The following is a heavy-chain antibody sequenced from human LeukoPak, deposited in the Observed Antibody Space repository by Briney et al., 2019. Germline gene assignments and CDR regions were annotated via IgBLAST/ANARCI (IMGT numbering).Heavy chain of an antibody. V-gene: IGHV4-59*01. Sequence: SETLSLTCTVSGGSISSYYWSWIRQPPGKGLEWIGYIYYSGSTNHNPSLKSRVTISVDTSKNQFSLKLSSVTAADTAVYYCARVGVNYYDSSGYQINYFDYWGQGTLVTVSS. D-gene: IGHD3-22*01. J-gene: IGHJ4*02. CDR2: IYYSGST. CDR1: GGSISSYY. CDR3: ARVGVNYYDSSGYQINYFDY.